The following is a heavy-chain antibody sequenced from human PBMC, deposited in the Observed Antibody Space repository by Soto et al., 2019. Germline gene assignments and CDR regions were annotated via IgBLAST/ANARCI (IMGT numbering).Heavy chain of an antibody. J-gene: IGHJ6*03. CDR2: ISSSGSYI. CDR3: ARVGITMFRGIINYMDV. V-gene: IGHV3-21*01. D-gene: IGHD3-10*01. Sequence: EVQLVESGGTLVKPGGSLRLTCAASGFTFGSHAMTWVRQAPGKGLEWVSFISSSGSYIYYSDSMKGRFTISRDNAKNSLYLQMNSLRAADTAVYYCARVGITMFRGIINYMDVWGKGTMVTVSS. CDR1: GFTFGSHA.